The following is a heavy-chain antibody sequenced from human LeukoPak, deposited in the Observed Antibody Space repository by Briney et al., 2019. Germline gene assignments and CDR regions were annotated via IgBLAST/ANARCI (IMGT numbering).Heavy chain of an antibody. J-gene: IGHJ4*02. CDR1: GFSFSAYG. Sequence: GRSLRLSCAASGFSFSAYGVHWVRQAPGKGLEWVAVIWYDGSSKDYADSVKGRFTLSRDNSKNTLYLQMNSLAVEDTAVYYCARSQSSSLIDYWGQGTLVTVSS. V-gene: IGHV3-33*01. CDR2: IWYDGSSK. CDR3: ARSQSSSLIDY. D-gene: IGHD6-13*01.